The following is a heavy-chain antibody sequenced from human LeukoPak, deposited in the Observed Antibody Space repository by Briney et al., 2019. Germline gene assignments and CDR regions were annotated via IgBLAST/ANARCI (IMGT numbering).Heavy chain of an antibody. V-gene: IGHV4-39*01. CDR3: ARVTRTFRYGDYVDYFDY. CDR2: IYYSGST. CDR1: GGSISSSSYY. Sequence: SETLSLTCTVSGGSISSSSYYWGWIRQPPGKGLEWIGSIYYSGSTYYNPSLKSRVTISVDTSKNQLSLRLSSVTAADTAVYYCARVTRTFRYGDYVDYFDYWGQGTLVTVSS. D-gene: IGHD4-17*01. J-gene: IGHJ4*02.